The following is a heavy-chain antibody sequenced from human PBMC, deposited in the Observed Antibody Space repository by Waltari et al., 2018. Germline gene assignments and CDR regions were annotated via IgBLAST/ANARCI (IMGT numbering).Heavy chain of an antibody. D-gene: IGHD7-27*01. CDR3: TRDNWGTSDY. CDR1: GFSFSGFW. CDR2: INPAGSAT. Sequence: EVQLVESGGGLVQPGGSLRRSCAASGFSFSGFWMHWVRQAPGKGLEWVSRINPAGSATTYADSVRGRFTISRDNAQNTLHLQMNSLRVEDTAMYYCTRDNWGTSDYWGQGTLVTVSS. J-gene: IGHJ4*02. V-gene: IGHV3-74*01.